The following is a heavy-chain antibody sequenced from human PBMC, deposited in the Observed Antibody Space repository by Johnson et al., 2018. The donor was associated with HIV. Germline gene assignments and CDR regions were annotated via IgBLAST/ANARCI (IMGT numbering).Heavy chain of an antibody. V-gene: IGHV3-30*02. CDR1: GFTFSSYG. CDR3: ARDRYYDSSGSHAFDI. CDR2: IRYAGSNK. D-gene: IGHD3-22*01. Sequence: QVQLVESGGGVVQPGGSLRLSCAASGFTFSSYGMHWVRQAPGKGLEWVAFIRYAGSNKYYADSVQGRFTISRDNSKNTLYLQMNSLRAEDTAVYYCARDRYYDSSGSHAFDIWGQGTMVTVSS. J-gene: IGHJ3*02.